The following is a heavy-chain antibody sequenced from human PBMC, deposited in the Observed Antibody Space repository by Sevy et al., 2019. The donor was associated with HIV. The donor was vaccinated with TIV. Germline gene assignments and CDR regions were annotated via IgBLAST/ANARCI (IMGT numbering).Heavy chain of an antibody. CDR1: GFTFSSYA. CDR2: ISGSGGST. V-gene: IGHV3-23*01. J-gene: IGHJ3*02. Sequence: GGSLRLSCAASGFTFSSYAMSWVRQAPGKGLEWVSAISGSGGSTYYADSVKGRFTISRDNSKNTLYLQMNSLRAEDTAVYYCAKGRPYSGSYLYFSSPDTNAFDIWGQGTMVTVSS. D-gene: IGHD1-26*01. CDR3: AKGRPYSGSYLYFSSPDTNAFDI.